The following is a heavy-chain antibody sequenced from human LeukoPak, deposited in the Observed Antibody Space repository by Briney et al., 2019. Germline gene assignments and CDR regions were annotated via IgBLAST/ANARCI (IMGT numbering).Heavy chain of an antibody. CDR3: AKEGQMGATGG. CDR2: INPNSGGT. CDR1: GYTFTSYG. V-gene: IGHV1-2*02. Sequence: ASVKVSCKASGYTFTSYGISWVRQAPGQGLEWMGWINPNSGGTNYAQKFQGRVTMTRDTSISTAYMELSRLRSDDTAVYYCAKEGQMGATGGWGQGTLVTVSS. J-gene: IGHJ4*02. D-gene: IGHD1-26*01.